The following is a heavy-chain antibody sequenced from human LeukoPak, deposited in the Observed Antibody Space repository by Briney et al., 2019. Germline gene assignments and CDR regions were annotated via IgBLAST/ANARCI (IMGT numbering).Heavy chain of an antibody. CDR3: ARGRPPGFWLYYFDY. V-gene: IGHV4-34*01. D-gene: IGHD3-3*01. CDR1: GGSFSGYY. Sequence: SETLSLTCAVYGGSFSGYYWSWIRQPPGKGLEWIGEIHHSGSTNYNPSLKSRVTISVDTSKNQFSLKLSSVTAADTAVYYCARGRPPGFWLYYFDYWGQGILVTVSS. CDR2: IHHSGST. J-gene: IGHJ4*02.